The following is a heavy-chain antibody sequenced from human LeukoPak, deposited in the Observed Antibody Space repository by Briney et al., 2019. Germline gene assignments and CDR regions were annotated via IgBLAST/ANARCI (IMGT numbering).Heavy chain of an antibody. CDR2: INHSGST. CDR3: ARALPRIAAARNFDY. D-gene: IGHD6-13*01. CDR1: GFTFSSYA. Sequence: PGGSLRLSCAASGFTFSSYAMSWVRQPPGKGLEWIGEINHSGSTNYNPSLKSRVTISVDTSKNQFSLKLSSVTAADTAVYYCARALPRIAAARNFDYWGQGTLVTVSS. J-gene: IGHJ4*02. V-gene: IGHV4-34*01.